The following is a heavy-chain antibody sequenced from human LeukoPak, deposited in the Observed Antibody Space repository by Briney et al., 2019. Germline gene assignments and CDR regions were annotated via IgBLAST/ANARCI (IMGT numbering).Heavy chain of an antibody. D-gene: IGHD5-12*01. CDR3: ARGPSGYHNT. V-gene: IGHV3-74*01. CDR2: INSDGINT. Sequence: PGGSLRLSCAASGFTFSNYWMHWVRQAPGKGLVWVSRINSDGINTSYADSVKGRFTISRDNSKNTLYLQMNSLRPEDTAVYYCARGPSGYHNTGGQGTLVTVSS. J-gene: IGHJ4*02. CDR1: GFTFSNYW.